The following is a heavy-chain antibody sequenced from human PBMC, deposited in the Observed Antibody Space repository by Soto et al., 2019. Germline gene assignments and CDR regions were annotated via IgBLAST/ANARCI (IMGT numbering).Heavy chain of an antibody. D-gene: IGHD2-8*01. Sequence: SVQVSCKASGGTFSNYAISWVRQAPGQGLEWMGVITPILGTATYAQNFQGRVTITADESATTVYMELSSLRSDDTALYYCASRFYLPLPAGGSGVTAYFQQWGQGNLVTVS. CDR3: ASRFYLPLPAGGSGVTAYFQQ. V-gene: IGHV1-69*13. J-gene: IGHJ1*01. CDR2: ITPILGTA. CDR1: GGTFSNYA.